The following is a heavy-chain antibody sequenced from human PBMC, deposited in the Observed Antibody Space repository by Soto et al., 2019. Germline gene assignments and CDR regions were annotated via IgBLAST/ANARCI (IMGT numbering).Heavy chain of an antibody. V-gene: IGHV4-59*01. Sequence: QVQLQESGPGLVKPSETLSLTCTVSGGSISSYYWSWIRQPPGKGLEWIGYIYYSGSTNYNPSLKSRVTISVDTSKNQFSLKLSSVTAADTAVYYCARTDGSGEDYYDGMDVWGQGTTVTVSS. CDR1: GGSISSYY. J-gene: IGHJ6*02. D-gene: IGHD3-10*01. CDR2: IYYSGST. CDR3: ARTDGSGEDYYDGMDV.